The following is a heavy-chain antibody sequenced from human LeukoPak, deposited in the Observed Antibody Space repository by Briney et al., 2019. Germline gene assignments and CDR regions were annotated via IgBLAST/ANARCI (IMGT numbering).Heavy chain of an antibody. D-gene: IGHD3-16*02. CDR1: GGSISSSSYY. V-gene: IGHV4-39*01. J-gene: IGHJ3*02. Sequence: SETLSLTCTVSGGSISSSSYYWGWIRQPPGKGLEWIGSIYYSGSTYHNPSLKSRVTISVDTSKNQFFLKLSSVTAADTAVYYCAGIDSVIAFDIWGQGQWSPSLQ. CDR3: AGIDSVIAFDI. CDR2: IYYSGST.